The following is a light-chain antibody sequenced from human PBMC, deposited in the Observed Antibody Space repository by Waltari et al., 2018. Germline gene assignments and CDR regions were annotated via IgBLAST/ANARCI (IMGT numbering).Light chain of an antibody. CDR2: SAS. V-gene: IGKV1-27*01. CDR1: HTLSDD. J-gene: IGKJ2*03. Sequence: DIQMTQSPSSLSASVGDSVTITCRASHTLSDDVAWYQQKPGKAPKLLIYSASTSQSGVPSRFRGSWSGTDFTLIIDSLQPEDIGDYYCQQYDSVPYSFGQGTKVEVK. CDR3: QQYDSVPYS.